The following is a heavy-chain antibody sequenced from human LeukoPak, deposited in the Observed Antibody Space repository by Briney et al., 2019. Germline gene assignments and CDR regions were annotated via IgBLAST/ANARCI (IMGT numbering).Heavy chain of an antibody. CDR3: ARDRREYYDSSGYYWVNDY. CDR2: IYTSGST. J-gene: IGHJ4*02. V-gene: IGHV4-4*07. D-gene: IGHD3-22*01. Sequence: SETLSLTCTVSGGSISSYYWSWIRQPAGEGLEWIGRIYTSGSTNYNPSLKSRVTMSVDTSKNQFSLKLSSVTAADTAVYYCARDRREYYDSSGYYWVNDYWGQGTLVTVSS. CDR1: GGSISSYY.